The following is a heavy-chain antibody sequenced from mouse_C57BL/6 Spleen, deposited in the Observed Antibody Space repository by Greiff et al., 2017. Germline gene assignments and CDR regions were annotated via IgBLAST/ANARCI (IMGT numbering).Heavy chain of an antibody. Sequence: QVQLQQPGAELVKPGASVKLSCKASGYTFTSYWMQWVKQRPGQGLEWIGEIDPSDSYTNYNQKFKGKATLTVDTSSSTAYMQLSSLTSEDSAVYYCARRGYGVDYWGQGTSVTVSS. D-gene: IGHD1-1*02. V-gene: IGHV1-50*01. CDR2: IDPSDSYT. CDR1: GYTFTSYW. J-gene: IGHJ4*01. CDR3: ARRGYGVDY.